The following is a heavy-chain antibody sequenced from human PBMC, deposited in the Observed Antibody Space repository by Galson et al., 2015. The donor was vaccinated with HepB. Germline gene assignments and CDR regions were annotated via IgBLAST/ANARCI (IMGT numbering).Heavy chain of an antibody. CDR1: GGSFSGYY. Sequence: ETLSLTCAVYGGSFSGYYWSWIRQPPGKGLEWIGEINHSGSTNYNPSLKSRVTISVDTSKNQFSLKLSSVTAADTAVYYCARGAVPYCSSTSCLNYYYYYGMDVWGQGTTVTVSS. D-gene: IGHD2-2*01. J-gene: IGHJ6*02. V-gene: IGHV4-34*01. CDR2: INHSGST. CDR3: ARGAVPYCSSTSCLNYYYYYGMDV.